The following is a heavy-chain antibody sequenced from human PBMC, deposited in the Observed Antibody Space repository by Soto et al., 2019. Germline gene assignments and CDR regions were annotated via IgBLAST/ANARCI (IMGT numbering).Heavy chain of an antibody. J-gene: IGHJ6*02. CDR1: GGSISSYY. CDR3: ARDLYMGSYYVESYYYGMDV. D-gene: IGHD1-26*01. Sequence: SETLSLTCTVSGGSISSYYWSWIRQPLWKGLEWIGYIYYSGSTNYNPSLKSRVTISVDTSKNQFSLKLSSVTAADTAVYYCARDLYMGSYYVESYYYGMDVWGQGTTVT. V-gene: IGHV4-59*01. CDR2: IYYSGST.